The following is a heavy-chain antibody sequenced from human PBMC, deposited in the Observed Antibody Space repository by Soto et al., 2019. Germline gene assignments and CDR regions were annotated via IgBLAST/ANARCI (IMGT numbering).Heavy chain of an antibody. CDR3: AKDEVAAAGPFDY. J-gene: IGHJ4*02. V-gene: IGHV3-23*01. CDR1: GFTFSSYS. D-gene: IGHD6-13*01. CDR2: ISGSGGST. Sequence: GSLRLSCAASGFTFSSYSMNWVRQAPGKGLEWVSAISGSGGSTYYADSVKGRFTISRDNSKNTLYLQMNSLRAKDTAVYYCAKDEVAAAGPFDYWGQGTLVTVSS.